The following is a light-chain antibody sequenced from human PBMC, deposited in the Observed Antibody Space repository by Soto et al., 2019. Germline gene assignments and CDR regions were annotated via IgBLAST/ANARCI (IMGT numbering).Light chain of an antibody. V-gene: IGKV4-1*01. CDR3: PQYYSTPWT. CDR2: WAS. J-gene: IGKJ1*01. Sequence: DIVMTQSPDSLAVSLGERATINCKSSQSVLYSSNNKNYLAWYQQKPGQPPKLLIYWASTRESGVPDRFSGSGSATDFTLTISSLQAEDVAVYYCPQYYSTPWTFGQGTKVEIK. CDR1: QSVLYSSNNKNY.